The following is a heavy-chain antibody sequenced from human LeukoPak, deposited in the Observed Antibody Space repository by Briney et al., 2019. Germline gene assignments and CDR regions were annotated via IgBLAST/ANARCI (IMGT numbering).Heavy chain of an antibody. Sequence: SETLSLTCTVSGGSLSSGGYYWSWVRQHPGTGLEWVGYIYYSGSTYYNPSLKSRVTISVDTSKNQFSLKLSSVTAADTAVYYCARVARIRYNWNYADYYYGMDVWGQGTTVTVSS. CDR1: GGSLSSGGYY. D-gene: IGHD1-7*01. V-gene: IGHV4-31*03. CDR2: IYYSGST. J-gene: IGHJ6*02. CDR3: ARVARIRYNWNYADYYYGMDV.